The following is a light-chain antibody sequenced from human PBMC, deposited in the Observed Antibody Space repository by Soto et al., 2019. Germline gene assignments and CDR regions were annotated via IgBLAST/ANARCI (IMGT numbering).Light chain of an antibody. Sequence: EIVLTQSPGTLSLSPGERATLSCRASQSISSTYLAWYRQKSGQAPRLLIYAASSRATGIPDRFSGSGSGTDFTLTISRLEPEDFAVYYCQQYCTSPRTFGQGTRVEIK. CDR2: AAS. CDR3: QQYCTSPRT. V-gene: IGKV3-20*01. CDR1: QSISSTY. J-gene: IGKJ1*01.